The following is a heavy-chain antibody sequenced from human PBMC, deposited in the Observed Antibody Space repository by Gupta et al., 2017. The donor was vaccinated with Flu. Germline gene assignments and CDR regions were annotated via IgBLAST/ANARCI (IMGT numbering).Heavy chain of an antibody. J-gene: IGHJ5*02. Sequence: EVQLVQSGAETKKPGESLRISCKAFGYTSSSYWISWVRQMPGKGLEWMGSIDPTDSSTNYSPSFQDHVTISADKSIDTAYLQWSSLKASDTAIYYCARHYVWRSQEGWFDPWGQGTLVTVSS. CDR3: ARHYVWRSQEGWFDP. CDR1: GYTSSSYW. V-gene: IGHV5-10-1*01. D-gene: IGHD3-16*01. CDR2: IDPTDSST.